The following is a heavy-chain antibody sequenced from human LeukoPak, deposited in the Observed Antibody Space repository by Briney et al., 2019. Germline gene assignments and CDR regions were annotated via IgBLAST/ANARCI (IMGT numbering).Heavy chain of an antibody. CDR3: ARDGLYDSNGYYMDS. CDR1: SGAISSYY. Sequence: KSSETLSLTCTVSSGAISSYYWSWIRRPPGKGLEWIGYIYYSGGTKYNPSLMSRATISVDRAQSQFSLSLTSVTAADTAVYYCARDGLYDSNGYYMDSWGQGTLVIASS. J-gene: IGHJ4*02. D-gene: IGHD3-22*01. CDR2: IYYSGGT. V-gene: IGHV4-59*01.